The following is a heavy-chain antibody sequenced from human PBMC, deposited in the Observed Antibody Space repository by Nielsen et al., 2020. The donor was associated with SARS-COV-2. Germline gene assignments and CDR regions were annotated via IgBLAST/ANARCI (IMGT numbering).Heavy chain of an antibody. CDR1: GGSISSSSYY. D-gene: IGHD1-26*01. V-gene: IGHV4-39*07. J-gene: IGHJ3*02. CDR2: IYYSGST. CDR3: ARDEGIVGAKWVPAFDI. Sequence: SETLSLTCTVSGGSISSSSYYWGWIRQPPGKGLEWIGSIYYSGSTYYNPSLKSRVTISVDTSKNQFSLKLSSVTAADTAVYYCARDEGIVGAKWVPAFDIWGQGTMVTVSS.